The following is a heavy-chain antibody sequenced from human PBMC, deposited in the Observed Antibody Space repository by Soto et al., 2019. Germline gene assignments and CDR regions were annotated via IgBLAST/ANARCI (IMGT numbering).Heavy chain of an antibody. Sequence: QVQLVESGGGVVQPGRSLRLSCAASGFTFSSYGMHWVRQAPGKGLEWVAVIWYDGSNKYYADSVKGRFTISRDNSKNTLYLQMNSLRAEDTAVYYCARGCSSTSCYRSPYNWFDPWGQGTLVTVSS. J-gene: IGHJ5*02. CDR2: IWYDGSNK. D-gene: IGHD2-2*01. CDR3: ARGCSSTSCYRSPYNWFDP. CDR1: GFTFSSYG. V-gene: IGHV3-33*01.